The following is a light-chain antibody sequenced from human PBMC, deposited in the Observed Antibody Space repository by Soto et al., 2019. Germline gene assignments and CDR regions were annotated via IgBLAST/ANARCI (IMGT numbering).Light chain of an antibody. CDR1: QSLDRDY. CDR2: KAS. J-gene: IGKJ1*01. Sequence: IQMTQSPATLSASLGDRVTMTCRACQSLDRDYLAWYQQKPGKAPNLLIYKASTLETGVSSRFTGGGSGTVFTLTISSLQPDDFATYYCHQYDSYPRTFGPGTTVDLK. V-gene: IGKV1-5*03. CDR3: HQYDSYPRT.